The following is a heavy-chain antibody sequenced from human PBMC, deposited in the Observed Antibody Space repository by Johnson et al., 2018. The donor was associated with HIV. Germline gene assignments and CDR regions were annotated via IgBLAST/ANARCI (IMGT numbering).Heavy chain of an antibody. Sequence: VQLVESGGGLVKPGGSLRLSCAASGFTFSNYAMTWVRQVPGKGLEWVSAISSSGGGTYYADSVKGLFTISRDNSKNTLYLQMNSLRAEDTAVYYCAKDQYGSSGRYAFDIWGQGTMVTVSS. D-gene: IGHD3-10*01. CDR2: ISSSGGGT. V-gene: IGHV3-23*04. CDR1: GFTFSNYA. J-gene: IGHJ3*02. CDR3: AKDQYGSSGRYAFDI.